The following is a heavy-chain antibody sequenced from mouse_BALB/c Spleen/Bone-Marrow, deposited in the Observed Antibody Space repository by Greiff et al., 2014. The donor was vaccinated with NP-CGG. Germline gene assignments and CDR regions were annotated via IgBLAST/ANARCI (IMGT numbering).Heavy chain of an antibody. Sequence: VQLQQSGAELMKPGASVELSCTASGFNIKDTYIHWVEQRPEQGLEWIGRIDPANGNTKYGPKFQGRATVTTDTSSNTASLQLSNLTSEDTAVYYCARSGDGPFAYWGQGTLVTVSA. CDR2: IDPANGNT. CDR1: GFNIKDTY. J-gene: IGHJ3*01. D-gene: IGHD2-3*01. CDR3: ARSGDGPFAY. V-gene: IGHV14-3*02.